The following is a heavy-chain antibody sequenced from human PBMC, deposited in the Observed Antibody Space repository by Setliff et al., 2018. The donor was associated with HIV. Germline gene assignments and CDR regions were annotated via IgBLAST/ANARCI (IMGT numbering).Heavy chain of an antibody. CDR1: GFTFTDYA. Sequence: PGGSLRLSCVTSGFTFTDYAMTWVRQAPGEGLQYVSVIYSGGSTYYADSVKGRFTISRDNSKNTLYLQMNSLRAEDTAVYYCARGQHSSTWGALFDYWGQGILVTVSS. V-gene: IGHV3-53*01. CDR2: IYSGGST. CDR3: ARGQHSSTWGALFDY. J-gene: IGHJ4*02. D-gene: IGHD6-13*01.